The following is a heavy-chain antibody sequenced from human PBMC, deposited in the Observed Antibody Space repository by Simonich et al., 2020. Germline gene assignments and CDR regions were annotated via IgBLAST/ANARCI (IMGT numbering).Heavy chain of an antibody. CDR1: GFTFSSYS. CDR3: ARDSSYYAFDI. J-gene: IGHJ3*02. V-gene: IGHV3-48*01. D-gene: IGHD5-12*01. Sequence: EVQLVESGGGLVQPGGSLRLSCAASGFTFSSYSMNWVRQAPGKGLEWVSSISSSISNINYADSVKGRFTISRDNAKNSLYLQMNSLRAEDTAVYYCARDSSYYAFDIWGQGTMVTVSS. CDR2: ISSSISNI.